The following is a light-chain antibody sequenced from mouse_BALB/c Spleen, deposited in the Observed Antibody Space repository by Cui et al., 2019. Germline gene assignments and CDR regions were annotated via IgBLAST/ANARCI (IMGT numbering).Light chain of an antibody. CDR1: QSIEHINGNPY. V-gene: IGKV1-117*01. Sequence: VTITHSPLSLLVSLGDQAFVSCRSSQSIEHINGNPYLDWYLKKPCQSPESLTYKVSNRFSGVPDRGGGLGSGTDFTLKISRLEAEYLVVYYCFKGAHVPWTFLGGTKLEIK. CDR3: FKGAHVPWT. CDR2: KVS. J-gene: IGKJ1*01.